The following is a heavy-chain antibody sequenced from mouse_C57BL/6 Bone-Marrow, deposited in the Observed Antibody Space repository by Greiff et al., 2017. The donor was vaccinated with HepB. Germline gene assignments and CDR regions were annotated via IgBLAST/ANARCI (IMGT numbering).Heavy chain of an antibody. J-gene: IGHJ4*01. CDR1: GYSITSGYY. CDR3: ARGEDGYLYAMDY. D-gene: IGHD2-3*01. Sequence: ESGPGLVKPSQSLSLTCSVTGYSITSGYYWNWIRQFPGNKLEWMGYISYDGSNNYNPSLKNRISITRDTSKNQFFLKLNSVTTEDTATYYCARGEDGYLYAMDYWGQGTSVTVSS. V-gene: IGHV3-6*01. CDR2: ISYDGSN.